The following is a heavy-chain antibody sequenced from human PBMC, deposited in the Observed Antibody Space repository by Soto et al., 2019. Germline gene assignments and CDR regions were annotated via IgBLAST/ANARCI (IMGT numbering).Heavy chain of an antibody. J-gene: IGHJ4*02. V-gene: IGHV4-59*08. CDR1: GGSISSDY. CDR2: IYDSGRT. Sequence: QVQLQESGPGLVKPSETLSLTCTVSGGSISSDYWSWIRQPPGKGLEWIGYIYDSGRTNYNPSLSSRVTISADKSKNLCSLKRSSVTAADPAVYSCARQWDYWGQGALVTVSS. CDR3: ARQWDY.